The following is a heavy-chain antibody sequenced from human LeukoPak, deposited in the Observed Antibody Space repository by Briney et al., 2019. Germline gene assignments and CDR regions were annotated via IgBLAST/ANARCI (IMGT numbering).Heavy chain of an antibody. CDR3: AILLRHIAVAGNRPFDH. V-gene: IGHV1-18*01. D-gene: IGHD6-19*01. J-gene: IGHJ4*02. CDR2: ISAYNGNT. Sequence: ASVKVSCKASGYTFTSYGISWVRQAPGQGLEWMGWISAYNGNTNYAQKLQGRVTMTTDTSTSTAYMELRSLRSEDTAVYYCAILLRHIAVAGNRPFDHWGQGTLVTVSS. CDR1: GYTFTSYG.